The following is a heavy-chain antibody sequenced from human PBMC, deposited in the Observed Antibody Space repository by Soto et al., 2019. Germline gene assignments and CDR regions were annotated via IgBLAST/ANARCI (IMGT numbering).Heavy chain of an antibody. V-gene: IGHV4-59*01. CDR2: IYYSGST. CDR1: GGSISSYY. Sequence: SETLSLTCTVSGGSISSYYWSWIRQPPGKGLEWIGYIYYSGSTNYNPSLKSRVTISVDTSKNQFSLKLSSVTAADTAVYYCARGYDILTGYTSFDYWGQGTLVTVSS. CDR3: ARGYDILTGYTSFDY. J-gene: IGHJ4*02. D-gene: IGHD3-9*01.